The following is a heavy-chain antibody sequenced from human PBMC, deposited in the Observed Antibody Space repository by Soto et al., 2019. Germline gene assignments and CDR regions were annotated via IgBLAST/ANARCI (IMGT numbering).Heavy chain of an antibody. CDR3: AKDHHTTRPVDSDF. J-gene: IGHJ4*02. Sequence: EVHLLESGGGLVQPGGSLRLSCAASGFTFSTYAMAWIRQAPGKGLEWVSGISNNGGRTYYAASVKGRFTISRDNSKNTLYLKMNSLSPEDTAIYYCAKDHHTTRPVDSDFWGQATLVTVSS. D-gene: IGHD6-19*01. CDR2: ISNNGGRT. CDR1: GFTFSTYA. V-gene: IGHV3-23*01.